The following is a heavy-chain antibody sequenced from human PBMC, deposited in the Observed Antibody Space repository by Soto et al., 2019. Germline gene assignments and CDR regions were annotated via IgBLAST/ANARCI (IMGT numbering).Heavy chain of an antibody. CDR2: IIPVLNIT. Sequence: QVQLVQSGTEMKGPGSSVKVSCETSGGTFTNSTFNWVRQAPGQGLEWMGWIIPVLNITNYAQKFQGRINIATVKSTSTAYLELSSLRSEDTAMYFCAKAPTASAPFLFWGQGTLVTVSS. V-gene: IGHV1-69*02. D-gene: IGHD2-21*01. CDR3: AKAPTASAPFLF. CDR1: GGTFTNST. J-gene: IGHJ4*02.